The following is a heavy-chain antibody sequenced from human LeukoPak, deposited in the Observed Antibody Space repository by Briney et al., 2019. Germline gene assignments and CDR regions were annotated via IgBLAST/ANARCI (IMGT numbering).Heavy chain of an antibody. CDR1: GYTFNSYG. CDR2: ISAYNANT. D-gene: IGHD6-13*01. J-gene: IGHJ3*01. Sequence: ASVKVSCKASGYTFNSYGISWVRQAPGQGLEWQGWISAYNANTSYAQKVQGRVTMTTDTSTSTAYMEMRSLRSDDTVVYYCARELDGYSSSWYAFDLWGQGTMVTVSS. CDR3: ARELDGYSSSWYAFDL. V-gene: IGHV1-18*01.